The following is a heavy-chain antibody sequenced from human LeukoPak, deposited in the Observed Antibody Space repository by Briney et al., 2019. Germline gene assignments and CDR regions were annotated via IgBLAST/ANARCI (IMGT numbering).Heavy chain of an antibody. CDR3: ARGSYGRPFDY. J-gene: IGHJ4*02. D-gene: IGHD5-18*01. V-gene: IGHV3-23*01. CDR1: GFTFSSYA. Sequence: AGGSLRLSCAASGFTFSSYAMSWVRQAPGKGLEWVSAISGSDGSTYYADSVKGRFTISRDNSKNTLYLQMNSLRAEDTAVYYCARGSYGRPFDYWGQGTLVTVSS. CDR2: ISGSDGST.